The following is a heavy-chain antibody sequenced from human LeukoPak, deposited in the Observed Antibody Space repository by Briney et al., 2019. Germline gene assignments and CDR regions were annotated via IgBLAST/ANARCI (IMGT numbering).Heavy chain of an antibody. CDR2: LNVNTGNT. CDR3: ARSPPGGQLERRGWFDP. V-gene: IGHV1-18*01. CDR1: GYTFTTYG. D-gene: IGHD1-1*01. Sequence: GASVKVSCKASGYTFTTYGISWVRQAPGQGLEWMGWLNVNTGNTKYAQNLQGRVTLTADTSTSTAYMELRSLRSDDTAVYYCARSPPGGQLERRGWFDPWGQGTLVTVSS. J-gene: IGHJ5*02.